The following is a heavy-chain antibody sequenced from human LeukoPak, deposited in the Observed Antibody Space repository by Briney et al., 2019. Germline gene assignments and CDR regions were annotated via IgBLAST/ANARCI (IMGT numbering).Heavy chain of an antibody. Sequence: ASVKVSCKASGYTFTGYYMHWVRQAPGQGLEWMGGIIPIFGTANYAQKFQGRVTITADESTSTAYMELSSLRSEDTAVYYCASGYGLRLGELSSWGQGTLVTVSS. CDR3: ASGYGLRLGELSS. J-gene: IGHJ4*02. CDR1: GYTFTGYY. D-gene: IGHD3-16*02. CDR2: IIPIFGTA. V-gene: IGHV1-69*13.